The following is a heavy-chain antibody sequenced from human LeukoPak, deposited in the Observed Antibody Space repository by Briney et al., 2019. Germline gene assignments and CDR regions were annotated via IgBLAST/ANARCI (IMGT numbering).Heavy chain of an antibody. D-gene: IGHD2-2*01. Sequence: SETLPLTCAVYGGSFSGYYWSWIRQPPGKGLEWIGEINHSGSTNYNPSLKSRVTISVDTSKNQFSLKLSSVTAADTAVYYCARGGLPAAIYDYWGQGTLVTVSS. CDR3: ARGGLPAAIYDY. J-gene: IGHJ4*02. CDR2: INHSGST. CDR1: GGSFSGYY. V-gene: IGHV4-34*01.